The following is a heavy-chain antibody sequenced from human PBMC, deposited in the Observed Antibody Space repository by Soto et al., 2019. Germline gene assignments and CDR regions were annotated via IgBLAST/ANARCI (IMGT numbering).Heavy chain of an antibody. CDR3: SRFIMVGGWFDPNYYHCMDV. CDR2: ISGYNGNT. V-gene: IGHV1-18*01. D-gene: IGHD6-19*01. CDR1: GYTFSNYG. Sequence: QVQLVQSGAEVKKPGASVTVSCKTSGYTFSNYGINWVRQAPGQGLEWRGWISGYNGNTNYAQTVQGRVTMTTDTSTGTVYMELRSLKSDDTAIYYCSRFIMVGGWFDPNYYHCMDVWGQGTTVTVSS. J-gene: IGHJ6*02.